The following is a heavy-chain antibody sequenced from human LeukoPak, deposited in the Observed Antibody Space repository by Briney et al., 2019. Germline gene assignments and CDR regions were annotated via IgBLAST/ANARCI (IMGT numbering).Heavy chain of an antibody. D-gene: IGHD3-22*01. J-gene: IGHJ3*02. CDR2: TNTAGNTI. CDR1: GFTFSRYA. Sequence: PGGSLRLSCAASGFTFSRYAMSWVRQAPGKGLEWVAYTNTAGNTIYYADSMKGRFTISRDNAKNSLYLQMNTLRAEDTAVYYCARATYDSSAVDAFDIWGQGT. V-gene: IGHV3-11*01. CDR3: ARATYDSSAVDAFDI.